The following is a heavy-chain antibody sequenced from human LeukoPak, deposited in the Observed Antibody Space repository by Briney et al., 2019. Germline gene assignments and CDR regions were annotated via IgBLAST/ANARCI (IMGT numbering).Heavy chain of an antibody. V-gene: IGHV4-59*01. Sequence: SETLSLTCTVSGGSISGYYWSWIRQPPGKGLEWIGYIYYSGSTNYNPSLKSRVTISVDTSKNQFSLKLSSVTAADTAVYYCARETSGDYATAFDYWGQGTLVTVSS. CDR2: IYYSGST. D-gene: IGHD4-17*01. J-gene: IGHJ4*02. CDR3: ARETSGDYATAFDY. CDR1: GGSISGYY.